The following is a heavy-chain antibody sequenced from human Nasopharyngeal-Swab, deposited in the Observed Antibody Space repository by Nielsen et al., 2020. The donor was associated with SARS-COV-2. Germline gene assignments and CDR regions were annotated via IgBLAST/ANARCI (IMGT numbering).Heavy chain of an antibody. CDR1: GYTFTSYD. CDR2: MNPNSGNT. V-gene: IGHV1-8*01. Sequence: ASVKVSCKASGYTFTSYDINWVRQATGQGLEWMGWMNPNSGNTGYAQKFQGRVTMTRNTSISTAYMELSSLRSEDTAVYYCARATRPNSMAAAYYFDYWGQGTLVTVSS. D-gene: IGHD2-15*01. J-gene: IGHJ4*02. CDR3: ARATRPNSMAAAYYFDY.